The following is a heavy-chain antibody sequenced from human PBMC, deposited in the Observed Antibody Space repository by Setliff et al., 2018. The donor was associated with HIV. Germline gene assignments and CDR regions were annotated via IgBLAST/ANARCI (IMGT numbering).Heavy chain of an antibody. J-gene: IGHJ6*02. CDR3: ARDPGRYNGMDV. CDR1: GFTFSNFA. D-gene: IGHD1-20*01. V-gene: IGHV3-23*01. Sequence: PGGSLRLSCAASGFTFSNFAMSWVRQAPGEGLEWVSGISSSGGSTYYADSVRGRFTISRDNSKNTLHLQMNSLRAEDTAVYYCARDPGRYNGMDVWGQGTTVTVSS. CDR2: ISSSGGST.